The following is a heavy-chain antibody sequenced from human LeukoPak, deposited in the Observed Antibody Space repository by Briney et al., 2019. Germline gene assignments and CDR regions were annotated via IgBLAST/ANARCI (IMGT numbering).Heavy chain of an antibody. CDR2: ISGGGGST. V-gene: IGHV3-23*01. CDR1: GFTFTSYS. D-gene: IGHD1-26*01. Sequence: GGSLRLSCAASGFTFTSYSMNWVRQAPGKGLEWVSTISGGGGSTYYADSVKGRFTISRDNSKNTLYLQVNSLRAEDTAVYYCAKGGKWDVTPFDYWGQGTLITVSS. CDR3: AKGGKWDVTPFDY. J-gene: IGHJ4*02.